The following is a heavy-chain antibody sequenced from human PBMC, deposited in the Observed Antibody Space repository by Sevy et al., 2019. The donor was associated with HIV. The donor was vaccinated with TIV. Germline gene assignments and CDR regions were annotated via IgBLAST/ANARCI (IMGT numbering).Heavy chain of an antibody. CDR1: GFTFSSYG. Sequence: GGSLRLSCAASGFTFSSYGMHWVRQAPGKGLEWVAFIRYDGSNKYYADSVKGRFTISRDNSKNTLYLQMNSLRAEDTAVYYCAKDPSTYSSSWYRYYYYYYRMDVWGQGTTVTVSS. V-gene: IGHV3-30*02. D-gene: IGHD6-13*01. CDR2: IRYDGSNK. J-gene: IGHJ6*02. CDR3: AKDPSTYSSSWYRYYYYYYRMDV.